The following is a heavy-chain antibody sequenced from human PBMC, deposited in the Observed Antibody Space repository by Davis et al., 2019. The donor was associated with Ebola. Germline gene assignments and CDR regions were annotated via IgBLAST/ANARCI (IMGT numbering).Heavy chain of an antibody. D-gene: IGHD3-10*01. J-gene: IGHJ2*01. CDR1: GFTFSDYW. V-gene: IGHV3-74*01. CDR3: ARASRNYYGSGNFYSEFDL. Sequence: GESLKISCAASGFTFSDYWLHWVRQAPGKGLVWVSRVNTDGSDTSYAGSVKGRFTISRDNAKNTLYLQMNSLRVEDTAVYYCARASRNYYGSGNFYSEFDLWGRGTLVTVSS. CDR2: VNTDGSDT.